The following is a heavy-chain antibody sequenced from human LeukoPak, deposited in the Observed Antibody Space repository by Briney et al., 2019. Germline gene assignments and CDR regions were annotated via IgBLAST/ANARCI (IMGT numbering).Heavy chain of an antibody. D-gene: IGHD2-21*01. V-gene: IGHV3-7*01. CDR2: IKQDGSEK. Sequence: GSLRLSCAASGFTFSDYYMSWVRQAPGKGLEWVANIKQDGSEKYYVDSVKGRFTISRDNAKNSLYLQMNSLRAEDTAVYYCARSISNYWGQGTLVTVSS. J-gene: IGHJ4*02. CDR3: ARSISNY. CDR1: GFTFSDYY.